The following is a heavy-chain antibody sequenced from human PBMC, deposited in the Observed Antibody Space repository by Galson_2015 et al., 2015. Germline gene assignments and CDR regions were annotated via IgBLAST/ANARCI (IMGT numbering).Heavy chain of an antibody. CDR1: GFTFSGYH. D-gene: IGHD3-10*01. CDR2: ISSDGNNK. CDR3: AREDDRGSGRAGWFDS. Sequence: SLRLSCAASGFTFSGYHIHWVRQAPGKGLEWAAVISSDGNNKYYAESVKGRFTISRDISKNTVYLQMDTLTAEDTAVYYCAREDDRGSGRAGWFDSWGQGTLVDVSS. V-gene: IGHV3-30-3*01. J-gene: IGHJ5*01.